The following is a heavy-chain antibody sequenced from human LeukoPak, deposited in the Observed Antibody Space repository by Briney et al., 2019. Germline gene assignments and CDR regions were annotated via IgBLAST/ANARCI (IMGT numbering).Heavy chain of an antibody. CDR3: TRDRSRAEDG. D-gene: IGHD1-14*01. Sequence: TGGSLRLSCAASGLTFCGHCMSWVRQAPGKGLEWVANINQGRSDKYYVDSEKGRFTISRDNANNLLYLQMHSLRGEDTGVYYCTRDRSRAEDGWGQGALVTVSS. CDR2: INQGRSDK. J-gene: IGHJ4*02. CDR1: GLTFCGHC. V-gene: IGHV3-7*01.